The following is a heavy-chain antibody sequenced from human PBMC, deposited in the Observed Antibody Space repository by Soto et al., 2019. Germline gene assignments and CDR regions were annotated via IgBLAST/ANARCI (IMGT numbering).Heavy chain of an antibody. J-gene: IGHJ4*02. V-gene: IGHV3-23*01. CDR3: AKDRGGRGSWYEGGVY. CDR2: ISGSGGST. CDR1: GFTFSSYA. D-gene: IGHD6-13*01. Sequence: EVQLLESGGGLVQPGGSLRLSCAASGFTFSSYAMSWVRQAPGKGLEWVSAISGSGGSTYYADSVKGRLTISRDNSKNTLYLQMNSLRAEDTAVYYCAKDRGGRGSWYEGGVYWGQGTLVTVSS.